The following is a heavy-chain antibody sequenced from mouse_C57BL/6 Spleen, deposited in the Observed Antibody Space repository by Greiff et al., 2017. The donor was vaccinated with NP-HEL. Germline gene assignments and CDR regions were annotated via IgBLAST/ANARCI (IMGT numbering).Heavy chain of an antibody. J-gene: IGHJ4*01. CDR2: ISYDGSN. CDR3: ARGEGLDYDEEGYATDY. D-gene: IGHD2-4*01. V-gene: IGHV3-6*01. Sequence: EVQLQESGPGLVKPSQSLSLTCSVTGYSITSGYYWNWIRQFPGNKLEWMGYISYDGSNNYNPSLKNRISITRDTSKNQFFLKLNSVTTEDTATYYCARGEGLDYDEEGYATDYWGQGTSVTVSS. CDR1: GYSITSGYY.